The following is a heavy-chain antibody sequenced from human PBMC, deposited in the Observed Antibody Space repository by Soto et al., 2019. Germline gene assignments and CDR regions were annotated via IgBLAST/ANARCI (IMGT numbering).Heavy chain of an antibody. J-gene: IGHJ4*02. CDR2: ISTGGAYM. V-gene: IGHV3-21*06. CDR3: ARDIASAGGDYFDS. CDR1: GFTFRNYN. D-gene: IGHD2-21*01. Sequence: EVQLVESGGGLVKAGGSLRLFCTASGFTFRNYNMNWVRQAPGKGLEWVSSISTGGAYMFYADSVKGRFTISRDNAQNSLFMQIDSPGAEDTAVYYCARDIASAGGDYFDSWGQGTLVTVSS.